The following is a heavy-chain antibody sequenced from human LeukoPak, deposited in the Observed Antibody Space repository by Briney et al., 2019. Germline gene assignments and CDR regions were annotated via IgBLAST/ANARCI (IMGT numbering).Heavy chain of an antibody. V-gene: IGHV3-23*01. Sequence: GGSLRLSCAASGFTFSSYAMSWVRQAPGKGLEWGSAISGSGGSTYYADSVKGRFTISRDNSKNTLYLQMNSLRTEDTAVYYCAKAEGYDILTGLDYWGQGTLVTVSS. J-gene: IGHJ4*02. D-gene: IGHD3-9*01. CDR1: GFTFSSYA. CDR3: AKAEGYDILTGLDY. CDR2: ISGSGGST.